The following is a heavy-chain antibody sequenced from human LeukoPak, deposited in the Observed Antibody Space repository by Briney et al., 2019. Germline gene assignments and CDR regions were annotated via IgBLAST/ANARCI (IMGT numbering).Heavy chain of an antibody. CDR3: AKHKDIVVVPAATGSDAFDI. CDR1: GFTFSSYA. D-gene: IGHD2-2*01. V-gene: IGHV3-23*01. CDR2: ISGSGGST. Sequence: GGSLRLSCAASGFTFSSYAMSWVRQAPGKGLEWVSAISGSGGSTYYADSVKGRFTISRDNSKNTLYLQMNSLRAEDAAVYYCAKHKDIVVVPAATGSDAFDIWGQGTMVTVSS. J-gene: IGHJ3*02.